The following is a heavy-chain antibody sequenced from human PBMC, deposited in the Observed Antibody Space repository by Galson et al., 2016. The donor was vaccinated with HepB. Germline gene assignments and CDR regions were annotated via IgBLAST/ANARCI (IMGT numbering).Heavy chain of an antibody. Sequence: SETLSLTCTISGGSIRNYFWSWIRQPPGKGLEWIGYIAYNGRTNYNPSLKSRVIISMDTSKNYFSLRLSSAAAADTAVYYCARQTTCGVVTYFDLWGQGTLVTVSS. CDR1: GGSIRNYF. CDR2: IAYNGRT. J-gene: IGHJ4*02. V-gene: IGHV4-59*01. CDR3: ARQTTCGVVTYFDL. D-gene: IGHD3-3*01.